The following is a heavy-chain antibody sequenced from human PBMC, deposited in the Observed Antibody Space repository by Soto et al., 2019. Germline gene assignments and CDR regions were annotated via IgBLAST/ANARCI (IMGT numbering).Heavy chain of an antibody. CDR2: ISWNSGSI. V-gene: IGHV3-9*01. J-gene: IGHJ4*02. CDR1: GFTFDDYA. D-gene: IGHD4-17*01. CDR3: AKGSRGYGDLDY. Sequence: EVQLVESGGGLVQPGRSLRLSCAASGFTFDDYAMHWVRQAPGKGLEWVSGISWNSGSIGYADSVKGRFTISRDNAKNSMYLQMNSLRAEDTALYYCAKGSRGYGDLDYWGQGTLGTVSS.